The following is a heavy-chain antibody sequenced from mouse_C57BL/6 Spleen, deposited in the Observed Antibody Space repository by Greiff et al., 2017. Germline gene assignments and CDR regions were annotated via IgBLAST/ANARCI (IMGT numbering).Heavy chain of an antibody. CDR1: GFTFSDYY. CDR2: INYDGSST. Sequence: EVQVVESEGGLVQPGSSMKLSCTASGFTFSDYYMAWVRQVPEKGLEWVANINYDGSSTYYLDSLKSRFIISRDNAKNILYLQMSSLKSEDTATYYCARDDGEYDYDAWFAYWGQGTLVTVSA. J-gene: IGHJ3*01. D-gene: IGHD2-4*01. V-gene: IGHV5-16*01. CDR3: ARDDGEYDYDAWFAY.